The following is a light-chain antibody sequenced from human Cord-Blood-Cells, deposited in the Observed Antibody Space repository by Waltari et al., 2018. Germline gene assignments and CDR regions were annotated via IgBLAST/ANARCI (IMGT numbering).Light chain of an antibody. Sequence: QSVLTQPPSASGTPGQRVTISCSGSSSTTGSNTVNWYQQLPGTAPNLLIYSNNQRPSGVPDRFSGSKSGTSASLAISGLQSEDEADYYCAAWDDSLNGYVFGTGTKVTVL. CDR2: SNN. J-gene: IGLJ1*01. V-gene: IGLV1-44*01. CDR3: AAWDDSLNGYV. CDR1: SSTTGSNT.